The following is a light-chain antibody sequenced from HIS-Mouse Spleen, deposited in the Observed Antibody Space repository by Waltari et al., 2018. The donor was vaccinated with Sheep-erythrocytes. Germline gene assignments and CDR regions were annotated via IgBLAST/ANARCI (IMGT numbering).Light chain of an antibody. J-gene: IGLJ2*01. CDR2: DDS. CDR3: QVWKV. V-gene: IGLV2-11*01. CDR1: SSDVGGYNY. Sequence: QSALTQPRSVSGSPGQSVTISCTGTSSDVGGYNYVSWYQQHPGKAPVLVVYDDSDRPSGIPERFSGSNSGNTATLTISRVEAGDEADYYCQVWKVFGGGTKLTVL.